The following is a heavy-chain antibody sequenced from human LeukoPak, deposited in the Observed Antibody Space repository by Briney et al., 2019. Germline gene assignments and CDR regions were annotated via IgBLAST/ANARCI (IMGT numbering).Heavy chain of an antibody. V-gene: IGHV3-23*01. J-gene: IGHJ4*02. Sequence: GGSLRLSCAASGFTFSSYAMSWVRQAPGKGLEWVSAISGSGGSTYYADSVKGRFTISRDNSKNTLYLQMNSLRAEDTAVYYCAASHTMVRGVIIKDYWGQGTLVTVSS. CDR2: ISGSGGST. CDR1: GFTFSSYA. D-gene: IGHD3-10*01. CDR3: AASHTMVRGVIIKDY.